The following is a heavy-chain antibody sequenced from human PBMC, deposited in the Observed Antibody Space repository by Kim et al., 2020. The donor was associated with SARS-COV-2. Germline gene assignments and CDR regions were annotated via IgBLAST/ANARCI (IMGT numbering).Heavy chain of an antibody. V-gene: IGHV4-34*01. CDR2: GIT. Sequence: GITNINPSLESRVTGSVDTSKNRFSLRLSSVTAADTAVYYCARGWGGDFDYWGQGALVSVSS. CDR3: ARGWGGDFDY. J-gene: IGHJ4*02. D-gene: IGHD7-27*01.